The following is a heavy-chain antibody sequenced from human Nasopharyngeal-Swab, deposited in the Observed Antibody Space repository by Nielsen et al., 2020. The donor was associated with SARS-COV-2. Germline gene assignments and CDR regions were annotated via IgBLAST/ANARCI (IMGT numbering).Heavy chain of an antibody. CDR3: AREPGEIVAPGRHFDP. V-gene: IGHV1-46*02. J-gene: IGHJ5*02. CDR1: GFTFNQYY. Sequence: ASVKVSCKASGFTFNQYYMHWVRQAPGQGLEWMGVITPSGGATNYARKFQGRVTMTRDPSTSTVYLDLSSLKSEDTAVYVCAREPGEIVAPGRHFDPWGQGTLVTVSS. D-gene: IGHD3-22*01. CDR2: ITPSGGAT.